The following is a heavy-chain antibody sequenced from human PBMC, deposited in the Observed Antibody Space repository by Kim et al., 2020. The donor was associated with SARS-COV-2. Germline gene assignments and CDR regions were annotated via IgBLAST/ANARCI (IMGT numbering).Heavy chain of an antibody. Sequence: GGSLRLSCAASGFTFSSYSMNWVRQAPGKGLEWVSSISSSSSYIYYADSVKGRFTISRDNAKNSLYLQMNSLRAEDTAVYYCARPNAAGVYCSGGSCYSGFDYWGQGTLVTVSS. J-gene: IGHJ4*02. CDR2: ISSSSSYI. CDR3: ARPNAAGVYCSGGSCYSGFDY. CDR1: GFTFSSYS. V-gene: IGHV3-21*01. D-gene: IGHD2-15*01.